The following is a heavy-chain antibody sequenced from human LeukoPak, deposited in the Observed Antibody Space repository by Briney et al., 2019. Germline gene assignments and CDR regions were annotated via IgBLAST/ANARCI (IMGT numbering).Heavy chain of an antibody. V-gene: IGHV4-59*12. CDR3: ARVYGDSLDY. D-gene: IGHD4-17*01. Sequence: SETLSLTCTVSGGSISSYYWSWIRQPPGKGLEWIGYIYYSGSTNYNPSLKSRVTISVDTSKNQVSLKLSSVTAADTAIYYCARVYGDSLDYWGQGTLVTVSS. J-gene: IGHJ4*02. CDR2: IYYSGST. CDR1: GGSISSYY.